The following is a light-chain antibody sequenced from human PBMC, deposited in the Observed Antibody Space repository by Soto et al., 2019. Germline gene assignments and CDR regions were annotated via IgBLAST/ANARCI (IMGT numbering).Light chain of an antibody. J-gene: IGLJ2*01. CDR2: EVS. CDR1: SSDVGGHDY. V-gene: IGLV2-14*01. CDR3: CSYTGGTTLV. Sequence: QSALTQPASVSGSPGQSITISCNGTSSDVGGHDYVSWYQQHPGKAPKLTIFEVSNRPSGVSNRFSGSKSGNTASLTISGLQAEDEADYYCCSYTGGTTLVCGGGTKLTVL.